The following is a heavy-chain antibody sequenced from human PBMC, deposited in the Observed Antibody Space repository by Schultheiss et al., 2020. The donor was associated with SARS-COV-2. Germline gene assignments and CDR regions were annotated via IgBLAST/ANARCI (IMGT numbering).Heavy chain of an antibody. Sequence: SQTLSLTCPVSGGSISSSSYYWGWIRQPPGKGLEWIGSIYYSGSTYYNPSLKSRVTISVDTSKNQFSLKLSSVTAADTAVYYCARRGIAVAGSWGAAFDIWGQGTMVTVSS. CDR3: ARRGIAVAGSWGAAFDI. CDR2: IYYSGST. CDR1: GGSISSSSYY. J-gene: IGHJ3*02. D-gene: IGHD6-19*01. V-gene: IGHV4-39*01.